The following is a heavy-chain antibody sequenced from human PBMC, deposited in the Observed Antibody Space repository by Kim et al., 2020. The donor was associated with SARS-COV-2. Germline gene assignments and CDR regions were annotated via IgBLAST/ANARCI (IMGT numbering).Heavy chain of an antibody. CDR1: GGTFSSYA. D-gene: IGHD1-26*01. Sequence: SVKVSCKASGGTFSSYAISWVRQAPGQGLEWMGGIIPIFGTANYAQKFQGRVTITADKSTSTAYMELSSLRSEDTAVYYCASVRPSGSYSYFDYWGQGTLVTVSS. CDR3: ASVRPSGSYSYFDY. CDR2: IIPIFGTA. J-gene: IGHJ4*02. V-gene: IGHV1-69*06.